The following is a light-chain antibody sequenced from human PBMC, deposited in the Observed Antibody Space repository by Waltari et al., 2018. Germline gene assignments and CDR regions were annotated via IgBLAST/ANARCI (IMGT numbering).Light chain of an antibody. CDR3: ISFTSSNTWV. J-gene: IGLJ3*02. Sequence: QSALTQPAFAPGCPRQSTTSACTRHSSSIGAYNHVSWYQQHSGKAPKLVIFGVSDRPTGVSNRFSGSKSGNTASLTISGLQAEDEADYYCISFTSSNTWVFGGGTRVTVL. CDR2: GVS. CDR1: SSSIGAYNH. V-gene: IGLV2-14*01.